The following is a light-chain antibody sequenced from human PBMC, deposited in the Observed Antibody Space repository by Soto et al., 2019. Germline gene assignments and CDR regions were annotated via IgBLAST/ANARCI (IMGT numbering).Light chain of an antibody. J-gene: IGKJ1*01. CDR2: GAS. Sequence: EIMMTQSPATLSVSPGERATLSCRASQSVSSNLAWYQQKPGQAPRLLIYGASTRATGIPARFSGSGSGTEFTLTISSLKSEDFAVYYCQQYNNWPPTWTFGQGTKVEIK. CDR3: QQYNNWPPTWT. V-gene: IGKV3-15*01. CDR1: QSVSSN.